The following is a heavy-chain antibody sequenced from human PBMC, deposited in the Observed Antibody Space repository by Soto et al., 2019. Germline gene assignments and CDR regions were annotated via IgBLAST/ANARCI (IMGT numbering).Heavy chain of an antibody. CDR1: GFTFSDHY. Sequence: PGGSLRLSCAASGFTFSDHYMDWVRQAPGKGLEWVGRTRNKANSYTTEYAASVKGRFTISRDDSNNSLYLQMNSLKTEDTAVYYCARRVIVEDAFDIWGQGTMVTVSS. CDR3: ARRVIVEDAFDI. V-gene: IGHV3-72*01. CDR2: TRNKANSYTT. J-gene: IGHJ3*02. D-gene: IGHD1-26*01.